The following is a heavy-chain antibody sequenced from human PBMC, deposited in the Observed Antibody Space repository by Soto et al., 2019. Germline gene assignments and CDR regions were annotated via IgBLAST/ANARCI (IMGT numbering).Heavy chain of an antibody. D-gene: IGHD3-9*01. CDR1: GFTFSRFA. V-gene: IGHV3-23*01. CDR2: ISGTSANT. Sequence: EVQLLESGGGLGQPGGSLRLSCAGSGFTFSRFAMSWVRQVPGKGLEWVSAISGTSANTYYTDSVKGRFAISRDNSQNTLYLQMNSLTTEDTAVYYCAKGGATYGLLTHDYWGQGTLVTVSS. J-gene: IGHJ4*02. CDR3: AKGGATYGLLTHDY.